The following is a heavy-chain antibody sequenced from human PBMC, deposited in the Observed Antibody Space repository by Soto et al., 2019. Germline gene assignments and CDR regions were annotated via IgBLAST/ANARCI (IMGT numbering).Heavy chain of an antibody. CDR3: AREEYYYGSRAFFDY. D-gene: IGHD3-10*01. V-gene: IGHV1-69*08. CDR1: GGTFSSDT. J-gene: IGHJ4*02. Sequence: QVQLVQSGAKVKKPGSSVKVSCKASGGTFSSDTISWVRQAPGQRLEWMGRIIPILGIANYAQKFQGRVTITADKSTTTAYLELRSLRSEDTAVYYCAREEYYYGSRAFFDYWGQGTLVTVSS. CDR2: IIPILGIA.